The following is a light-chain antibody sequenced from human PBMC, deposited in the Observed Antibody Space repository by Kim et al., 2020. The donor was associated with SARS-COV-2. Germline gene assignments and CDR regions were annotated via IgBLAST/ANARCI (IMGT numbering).Light chain of an antibody. CDR2: AAS. CDR1: QGISNY. J-gene: IGKJ4*01. Sequence: SASVGDRVTITCRASQGISNYLAWYQQKPGKVPKLLIYAASTLQPGVPSRFSGSGSGTDFTLTINSLQPEDVAAYYCQKYNSAPRTFGGGTKVEI. V-gene: IGKV1-27*01. CDR3: QKYNSAPRT.